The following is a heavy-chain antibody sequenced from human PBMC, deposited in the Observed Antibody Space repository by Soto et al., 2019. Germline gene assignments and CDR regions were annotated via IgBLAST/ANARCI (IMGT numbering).Heavy chain of an antibody. CDR1: VGSISGFGYY. Sequence: SETLSLSCTVSVGSISGFGYYWSWVLQHAWRGVDLIGYIYYSGITYYNPSLKSLVTISVDTSKNQFSLKLSSVTAADTAVYYCARDKRITGGMYNWFDPWGQGFAPWGQGTLVTVSS. D-gene: IGHD1-20*01. CDR2: IYYSGIT. CDR3: ARDKRITGGMYNWFDPWGQGFAP. J-gene: IGHJ5*02. V-gene: IGHV4-31*01.